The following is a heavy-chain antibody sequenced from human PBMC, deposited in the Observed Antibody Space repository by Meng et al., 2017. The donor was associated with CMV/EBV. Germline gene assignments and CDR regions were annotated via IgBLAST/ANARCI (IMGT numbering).Heavy chain of an antibody. J-gene: IGHJ4*02. CDR3: ARQGDYFDY. V-gene: IGHV1-2*02. CDR1: GYTFTSYG. CDR2: INPNSGGT. Sequence: ASVKVSCKASGYTFTSYGISWVRQAPGQGLEWMGWINPNSGGTNYAQKFQGRVTMTRDTSISTAYMELSRLRSDDTAVYYCARQGDYFDYWGQGTLVTVSS. D-gene: IGHD3-16*01.